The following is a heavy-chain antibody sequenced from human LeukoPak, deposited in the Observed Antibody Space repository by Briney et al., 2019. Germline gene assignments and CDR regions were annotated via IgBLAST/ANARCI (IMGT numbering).Heavy chain of an antibody. CDR1: GYTFTSYA. CDR3: ARGVGYCSSTGCYGGEDY. V-gene: IGHV1-3*01. Sequence: ASVNVSCKASGYTFTSYAMHWVRQAPGQRLEWMGWINAGNGNTKYSQKFQGRVTITRDTSASTAYMELSSLRSEDTAVYYCARGVGYCSSTGCYGGEDYWGQGTLVTVSS. CDR2: INAGNGNT. D-gene: IGHD2-2*01. J-gene: IGHJ4*02.